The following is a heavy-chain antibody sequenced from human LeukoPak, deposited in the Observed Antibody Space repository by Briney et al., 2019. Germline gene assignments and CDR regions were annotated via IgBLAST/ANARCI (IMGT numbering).Heavy chain of an antibody. V-gene: IGHV1-2*02. CDR3: ARDRALYDSSGYLGY. CDR1: GYTFTGYY. J-gene: IGHJ4*02. CDR2: INPNSGGT. D-gene: IGHD3-22*01. Sequence: ASVKVSCKASGYTFTGYYMHWVRQAPGQGLEWVGWINPNSGGTNYAQKFQGRVTMTRDTSISTAYMELSRLRSDDTAVYYCARDRALYDSSGYLGYWGQGTLVTVSS.